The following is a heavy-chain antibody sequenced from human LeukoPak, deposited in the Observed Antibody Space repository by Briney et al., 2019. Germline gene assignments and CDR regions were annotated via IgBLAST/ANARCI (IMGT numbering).Heavy chain of an antibody. CDR2: MKQDGSEK. CDR3: ARSGLRYFDCPDY. D-gene: IGHD3-9*01. CDR1: GFTFSRYW. V-gene: IGHV3-7*05. Sequence: PGGSLRLSCADSGFTFSRYWMSWVRQAPGKGLEWVATMKQDGSEKYYVDSVKGRFTISRDNAKNSLSLQMNSLRAEDTAVHYCARSGLRYFDCPDYWGQGALVTVSS. J-gene: IGHJ4*02.